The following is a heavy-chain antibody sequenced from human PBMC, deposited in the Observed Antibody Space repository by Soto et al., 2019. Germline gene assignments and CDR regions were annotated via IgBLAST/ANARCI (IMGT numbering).Heavy chain of an antibody. CDR2: IYSGDNT. J-gene: IGHJ5*02. V-gene: IGHV3-66*01. CDR3: ARGIGQLWFWSNWFDP. Sequence: GGSLRLSCAASGVPVSSNYMSWVRQAPGKGLEWVSVIYSGDNTYYADSVKGRFTISRDNSKNTLYLQMNSLRAEDTAVYYCARGIGQLWFWSNWFDPWGQGTLVTVSS. CDR1: GVPVSSNY. D-gene: IGHD5-18*01.